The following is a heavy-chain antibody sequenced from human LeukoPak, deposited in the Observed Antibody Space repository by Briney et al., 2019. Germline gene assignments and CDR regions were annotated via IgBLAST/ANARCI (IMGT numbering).Heavy chain of an antibody. J-gene: IGHJ4*02. CDR2: FHNSGTS. CDR3: TRGAGWLIDY. CDR1: GASITTYS. Sequence: SETLSLTCIVSGASITTYSWNWLRQSPGKGLEWIGYFHNSGTSTYNPSLKSRVTISADTSKNQFSLKLNSLTTADTAVYYCTRGAGWLIDYWGQGILVTVSS. D-gene: IGHD3-16*01. V-gene: IGHV4-59*01.